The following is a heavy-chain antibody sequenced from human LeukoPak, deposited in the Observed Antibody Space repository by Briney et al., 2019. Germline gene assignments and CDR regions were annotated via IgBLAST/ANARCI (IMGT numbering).Heavy chain of an antibody. D-gene: IGHD2-2*01. Sequence: GRSLRLSCTASGFTLSTYAMQWVRQPPGKGLEGVAGISSDGSQTNYADSVKGRFTSARDNSKHTLYLQLNSLRPEDPAVYSCASDCSTPSCYSNYYYYYMDVWGKGTTVTVSS. CDR3: ASDCSTPSCYSNYYYYYMDV. J-gene: IGHJ6*03. V-gene: IGHV3-30*04. CDR2: ISSDGSQT. CDR1: GFTLSTYA.